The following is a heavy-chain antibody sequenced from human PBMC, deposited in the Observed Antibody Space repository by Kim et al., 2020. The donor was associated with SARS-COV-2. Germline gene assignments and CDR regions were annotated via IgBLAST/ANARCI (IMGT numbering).Heavy chain of an antibody. CDR1: GYTFSNNG. CDR2: ISPYNGVT. Sequence: ASVKVSCKASGYTFSNNGINWVRQAPGQGLEWMGWISPYNGVTRYAQQLQGRVTMTTDTSTTTSYMELRSLTSDDTAVYFCARFASGWYIPPHHYHYFYMDVWGKGTTVTVSS. J-gene: IGHJ6*03. D-gene: IGHD6-19*01. CDR3: ARFASGWYIPPHHYHYFYMDV. V-gene: IGHV1-18*01.